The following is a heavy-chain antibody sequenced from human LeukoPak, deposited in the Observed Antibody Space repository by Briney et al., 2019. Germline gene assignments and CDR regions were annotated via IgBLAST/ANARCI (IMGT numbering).Heavy chain of an antibody. V-gene: IGHV4-34*01. J-gene: IGHJ4*02. CDR2: INHSGST. D-gene: IGHD3-16*01. Sequence: SETLSLTCAVYGGSFSGYYWSWIRQPPGKGLEWIGEINHSGSTNYNPSLKSRVTMSVDTSKNQFSLKLSSVTAADTAVYYCARVPVNGYVDYWGQGTLVTVSS. CDR3: ARVPVNGYVDY. CDR1: GGSFSGYY.